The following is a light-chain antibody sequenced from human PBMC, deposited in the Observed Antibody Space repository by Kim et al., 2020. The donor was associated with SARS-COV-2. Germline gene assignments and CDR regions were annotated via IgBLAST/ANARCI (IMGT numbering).Light chain of an antibody. CDR3: QQRGNWPT. V-gene: IGKV3-11*01. Sequence: PGERATLSCRASQSVRTYLAWYQQKPGQAPRLLIYDASDRATGIPARFSGSGSGTDFTLTISSLEPEDFAVYYCQQRGNWPTFGQGTRLEIK. J-gene: IGKJ5*01. CDR1: QSVRTY. CDR2: DAS.